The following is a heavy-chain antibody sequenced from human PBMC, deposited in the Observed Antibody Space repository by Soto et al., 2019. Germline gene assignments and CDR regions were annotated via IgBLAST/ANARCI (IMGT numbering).Heavy chain of an antibody. V-gene: IGHV3-30-3*01. CDR1: GFIFSSYA. J-gene: IGHJ4*02. CDR2: VSYDGSNT. Sequence: ESGGGVVQPGRSLRLSCAASGFIFSSYAMHWVRQAPGKGLEWVAVVSYDGSNTYYADSVKGRFTISRDDSKNTLYLQMNSLRAEDTAMYYCTKPLYSGSYSDYYFDYWGQGTLVTVSS. D-gene: IGHD1-26*01. CDR3: TKPLYSGSYSDYYFDY.